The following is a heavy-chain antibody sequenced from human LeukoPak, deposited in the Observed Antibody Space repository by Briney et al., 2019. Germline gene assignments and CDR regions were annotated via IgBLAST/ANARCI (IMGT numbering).Heavy chain of an antibody. J-gene: IGHJ1*01. CDR3: AIASQFQH. D-gene: IGHD6-6*01. CDR1: GFTFSSYA. V-gene: IGHV3-23*01. Sequence: GGSLRLSCAASGFTFSSYAMSWVRQAPGKGLEWVSAISGSGGSTYYADSVKGRFTSFRDNSKNTLYLQMNSLGAEDTAVYYFAIASQFQHWGQGTLVTVSS. CDR2: ISGSGGST.